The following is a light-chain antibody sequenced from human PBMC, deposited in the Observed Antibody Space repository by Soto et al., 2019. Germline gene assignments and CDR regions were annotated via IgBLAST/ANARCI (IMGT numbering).Light chain of an antibody. V-gene: IGLV2-18*01. J-gene: IGLJ1*01. Sequence: QSALTQPPSVSGSPGQSVTISCTGTSTDFVSYNRVSWYQQPPGTAPKLIIYEASNRPSGVPDRFSGSKSGNTASLTISGLQAADEADYYCSLYTSENTYVFGTGTNVTV. CDR2: EAS. CDR1: STDFVSYNR. CDR3: SLYTSENTYV.